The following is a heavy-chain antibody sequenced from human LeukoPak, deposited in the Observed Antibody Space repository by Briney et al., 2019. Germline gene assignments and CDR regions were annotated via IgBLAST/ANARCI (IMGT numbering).Heavy chain of an antibody. J-gene: IGHJ4*02. CDR2: INSDGSST. CDR1: GFTFSSYW. Sequence: GGSLRLSRAASGFTFSSYWMHWVRHAPGKGLGWVSRINSDGSSTSYADSMKGRFTISRDNAKNTLYLQMNSLRAEDTAVYYCARDGDSSGYYSAWYYFDYWGQGTLVTVSS. D-gene: IGHD3-22*01. V-gene: IGHV3-74*01. CDR3: ARDGDSSGYYSAWYYFDY.